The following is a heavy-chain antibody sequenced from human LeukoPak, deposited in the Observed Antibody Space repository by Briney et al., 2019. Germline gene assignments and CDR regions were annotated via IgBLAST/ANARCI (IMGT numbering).Heavy chain of an antibody. D-gene: IGHD2-15*01. J-gene: IGHJ4*02. CDR1: GFTVSSNY. CDR3: ARGGGLQRRYFEY. Sequence: GGSLRLSCAASGFTVSSNYMSWVRQAPGKGLEWVSAISGSGGSTYYADSVKGRFTISRDNSKNTLYLQMNSLRAEDTAVYYCARGGGLQRRYFEYWGQGTLLTVSS. CDR2: ISGSGGST. V-gene: IGHV3-23*01.